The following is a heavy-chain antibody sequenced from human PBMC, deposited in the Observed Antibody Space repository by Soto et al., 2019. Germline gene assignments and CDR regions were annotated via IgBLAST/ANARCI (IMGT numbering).Heavy chain of an antibody. V-gene: IGHV4-4*02. CDR3: ARDVWFGELFNYYYGMDV. CDR2: IYHSGST. Sequence: QVQLQESGPGLVKPSGTLSLTCAVSGGSISSSNWWSWVRQPPGKGLEWIGEIYHSGSTNYNPSLKSRVTISVDQSKNQFSLKLSSVTAADTAVYYCARDVWFGELFNYYYGMDVWGQGTTVTVSS. D-gene: IGHD3-10*01. CDR1: GGSISSSNW. J-gene: IGHJ6*02.